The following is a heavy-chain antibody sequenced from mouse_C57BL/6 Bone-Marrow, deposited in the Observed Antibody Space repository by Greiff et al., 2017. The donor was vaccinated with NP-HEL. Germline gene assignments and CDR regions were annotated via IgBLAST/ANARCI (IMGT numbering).Heavy chain of an antibody. CDR1: GYAFSSSW. Sequence: VQRVESGPELVKPGASVKISCKASGYAFSSSWMNWVKQRPGKGLEWIGRIYPGDGDTNYNGKFKGKATLTADKSSSTAYMQLSSLTSEDSAVYFCARDDGIDYWGQGTTLTVSS. J-gene: IGHJ2*01. V-gene: IGHV1-82*01. CDR2: IYPGDGDT. CDR3: ARDDGIDY. D-gene: IGHD2-3*01.